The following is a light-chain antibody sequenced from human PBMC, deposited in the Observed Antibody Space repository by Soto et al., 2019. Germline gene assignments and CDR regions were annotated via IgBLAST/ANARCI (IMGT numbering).Light chain of an antibody. J-gene: IGKJ1*01. CDR3: QQLDNYPRT. CDR2: TAS. Sequence: DIQLTQSPSCLCASVGDRVTVACRASQGISSYLAWYQQKPGKAPKLLIYTASALQSGVPSRFSGSGSGTEFTLTISSLQPEDFATYYCQQLDNYPRTFGQGTKVDIK. CDR1: QGISSY. V-gene: IGKV1-9*01.